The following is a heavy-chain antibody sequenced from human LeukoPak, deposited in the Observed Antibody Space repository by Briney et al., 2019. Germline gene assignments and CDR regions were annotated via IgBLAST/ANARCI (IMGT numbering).Heavy chain of an antibody. J-gene: IGHJ3*02. Sequence: QPGGSLRLSCSASGFTFSSYAMHWVRQAPGKGLEHVSAISSNGGSTYYADSVKGRFAVSRDNSKNTLYLQMNSLRAEDTAVYYCAREKADGFDIWGQGTMVTVSS. CDR3: AREKADGFDI. V-gene: IGHV3-64*04. CDR1: GFTFSSYA. CDR2: ISSNGGST.